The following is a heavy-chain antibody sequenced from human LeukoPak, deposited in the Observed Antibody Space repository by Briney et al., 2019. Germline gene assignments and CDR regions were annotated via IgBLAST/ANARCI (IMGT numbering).Heavy chain of an antibody. CDR1: GYTLTELS. D-gene: IGHD1-26*01. CDR3: ATDLGSYFIFDY. CDR2: FDPEDDET. V-gene: IGHV1-24*01. Sequence: ASVKVSCKVSGYTLTELSMHWVRQAPGKGLEWMGGFDPEDDETIYAQKFQGRVTMTEDTSTDTAYMELSSLRSEDTAVYYCATDLGSYFIFDYWGQGTLVTVSS. J-gene: IGHJ4*02.